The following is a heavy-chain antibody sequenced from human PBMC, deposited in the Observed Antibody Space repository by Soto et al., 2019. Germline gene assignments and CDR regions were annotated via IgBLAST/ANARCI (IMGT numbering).Heavy chain of an antibody. Sequence: SETLSLTCAVSGDSISSYYCMLIRQPPGKGLESIGYLYYGRSANYNPSLKSRATISVDTSKNQFSLKVNSVIAADTAIYYCAHILSGSQFNYWGQGTPVTVSS. CDR1: GDSISSYY. CDR2: LYYGRSA. D-gene: IGHD3-9*01. V-gene: IGHV4-59*04. J-gene: IGHJ4*02. CDR3: AHILSGSQFNY.